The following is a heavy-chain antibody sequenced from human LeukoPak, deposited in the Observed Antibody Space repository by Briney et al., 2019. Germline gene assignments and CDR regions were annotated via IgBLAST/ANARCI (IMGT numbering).Heavy chain of an antibody. CDR2: ISSSSSYI. V-gene: IGHV3-21*01. CDR1: GFTFDSYW. J-gene: IGHJ4*02. CDR3: ARALPYYDFWSGSTCFDY. D-gene: IGHD3-3*01. Sequence: GGSLRLSCAASGFTFDSYWMSWVRQAPGKGLEWVSSISSSSSYIYYADSVKGRFTISRDNAKNSLYLQMNSLRAEDTAVYYCARALPYYDFWSGSTCFDYWGQGTLVTVSS.